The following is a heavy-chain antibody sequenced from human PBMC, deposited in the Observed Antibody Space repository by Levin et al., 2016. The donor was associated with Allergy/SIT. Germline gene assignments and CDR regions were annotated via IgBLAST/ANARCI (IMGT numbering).Heavy chain of an antibody. J-gene: IGHJ4*02. CDR1: GYTFTSYA. D-gene: IGHD3-22*01. Sequence: ASVKVSCKASGYTFTSYAMHWVRQAPGQRLEWMGWINAGNGNTKYSQKFQGRVTITRDTSASTAYMELSSLRSEDTAVYYCARSPGYDSSGYYSDYWGQGTLVTVSS. CDR3: ARSPGYDSSGYYSDY. CDR2: INAGNGNT. V-gene: IGHV1-3*01.